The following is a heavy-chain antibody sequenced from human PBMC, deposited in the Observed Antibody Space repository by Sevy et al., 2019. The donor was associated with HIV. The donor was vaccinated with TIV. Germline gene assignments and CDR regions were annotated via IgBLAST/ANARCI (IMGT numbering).Heavy chain of an antibody. D-gene: IGHD2-21*01. CDR3: ARVAGGESYDYGIDV. CDR1: GGSITSSGHY. Sequence: SETLSLTCTVSGGSITSSGHYWGWIRQSPGKGLEWIGAVYYVGNSYANPSLTSRVTISADTSKNLFSLSLTSLTAADTAIYYCARVAGGESYDYGIDVWGLGTSVTVSS. J-gene: IGHJ6*02. CDR2: VYYVGNS. V-gene: IGHV4-39*01.